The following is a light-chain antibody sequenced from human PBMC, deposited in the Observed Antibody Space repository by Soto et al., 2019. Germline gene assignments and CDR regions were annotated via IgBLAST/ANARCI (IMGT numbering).Light chain of an antibody. CDR1: SSNIGSNF. CDR2: ENN. Sequence: QSVLTQPPSVSAAPGQKVTMSCSGSSSNIGSNFVSWYQHPPGTAPNLLIYENNRRRSGVSDRFSVSKSGTSATLDITGLQTGDEADYYCATWDSSLSVVVFGGGTKLTVL. CDR3: ATWDSSLSVVV. J-gene: IGLJ3*02. V-gene: IGLV1-51*02.